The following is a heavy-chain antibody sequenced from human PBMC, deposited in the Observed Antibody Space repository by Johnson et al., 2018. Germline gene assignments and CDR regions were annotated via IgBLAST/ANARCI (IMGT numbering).Heavy chain of an antibody. CDR1: GFTFSSYS. J-gene: IGHJ6*03. Sequence: VQLVQSGGGLVQPGGSLRLSCAASGFTFSSYSLNWVRQAPGKGLEWVSYISSSSSTIYYADSVKGRLPTSRDNAKNSLYLQMNSRRSEDTAVYYCARDGRKLTGFIYYYYYMDVWGKGTTVTVSS. V-gene: IGHV3-48*01. D-gene: IGHD3-9*01. CDR2: ISSSSSTI. CDR3: ARDGRKLTGFIYYYYYMDV.